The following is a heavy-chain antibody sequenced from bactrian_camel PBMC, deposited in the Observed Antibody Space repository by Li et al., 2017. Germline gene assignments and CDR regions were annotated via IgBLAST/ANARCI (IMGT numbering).Heavy chain of an antibody. Sequence: HVQLVESGGGSVQAGGSLNLSCVVSGYSRGCMGWFRQAPGKEREGVAAIDKAGTTFYADSVKDRFTISKDNNGRTLKLQMNSLKPEDTAMYYCAAEIIDCYRGHYTPAFVGIWGQGTQVTVS. V-gene: IGHV3S53*01. CDR3: AAEIIDCYRGHYTPAFVGI. CDR1: GYSRGC. J-gene: IGHJ4*01. D-gene: IGHD2*01. CDR2: IDKAGTT.